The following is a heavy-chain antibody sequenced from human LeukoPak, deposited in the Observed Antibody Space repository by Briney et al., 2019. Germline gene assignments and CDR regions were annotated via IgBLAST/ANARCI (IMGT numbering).Heavy chain of an antibody. Sequence: GGSLGLSCVASGFTFSSYAMHWVRQAPGKGLEWVAVTSYDGSNKYYADSVKGRFLISRDNSKNTLNLQMNGPRAEDTAVYYCAKDLYYGSGSYYDDYWGQGTLVTVSS. V-gene: IGHV3-30-3*01. J-gene: IGHJ4*02. CDR3: AKDLYYGSGSYYDDY. CDR1: GFTFSSYA. D-gene: IGHD3-10*01. CDR2: TSYDGSNK.